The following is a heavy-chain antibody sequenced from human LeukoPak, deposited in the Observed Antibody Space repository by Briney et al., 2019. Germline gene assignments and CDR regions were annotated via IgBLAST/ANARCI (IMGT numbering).Heavy chain of an antibody. CDR2: TSPRDSNH. CDR1: GYRFSDYY. CDR3: ARKISQGIGIVIEAFDV. J-gene: IGHJ3*01. D-gene: IGHD2/OR15-2a*01. Sequence: GESLRISCQTSGYRFSDYYIAWVRQKPGKGLEWMGLTSPRDSNHKYNPAFEGQVTMSADKSISTAYLQWSSLKASDTAMYYCARKISQGIGIVIEAFDVWGQGTMVTVSS. V-gene: IGHV5-51*01.